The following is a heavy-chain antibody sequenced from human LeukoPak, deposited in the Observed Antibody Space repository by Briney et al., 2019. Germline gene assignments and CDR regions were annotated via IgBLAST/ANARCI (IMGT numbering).Heavy chain of an antibody. CDR2: ISNSGGDI. CDR3: ARTLTTTYS. CDR1: GFTFSSHE. Sequence: GGSLRLSCAASGFTFSSHEMNWVRQAPGKGLEWLSYISNSGGDINYADSVKGRFTISRDNAKDSLYLQMNSLRVEDTAVYYCARTLTTTYSWGQGTLVTVSS. J-gene: IGHJ4*02. V-gene: IGHV3-48*03. D-gene: IGHD4-17*01.